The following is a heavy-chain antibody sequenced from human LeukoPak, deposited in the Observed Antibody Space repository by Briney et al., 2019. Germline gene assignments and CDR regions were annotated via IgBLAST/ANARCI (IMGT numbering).Heavy chain of an antibody. CDR2: INPNSGGT. CDR1: VYTLTGYY. CDR3: ARVGGPGYSSGWYGY. J-gene: IGHJ4*02. V-gene: IGHV1-2*02. D-gene: IGHD6-19*01. Sequence: GASVKVSCKASVYTLTGYYLHWVRQAPGQGLEWMGWINPNSGGTSYAQKFQGRVTMTRDTSISTAYMEVSRLRSDDTAVYYCARVGGPGYSSGWYGYWGQGTLVTVSS.